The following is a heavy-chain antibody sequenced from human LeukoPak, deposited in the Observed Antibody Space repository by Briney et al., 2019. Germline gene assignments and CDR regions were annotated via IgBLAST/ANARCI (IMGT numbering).Heavy chain of an antibody. CDR1: GGSISSSSYY. CDR2: IYYSGST. V-gene: IGHV4-39*01. Sequence: SETLSLTCTISGGSISSSSYYWGWIRQPPGKGLEWIGSIYYSGSTYYNPSLKSRVTISVDTSKNQFSLKLSSVTAADTAVYYCARHPSRSIAARRAYWCQGNLVTVSS. CDR3: ARHPSRSIAARRAY. D-gene: IGHD6-6*01. J-gene: IGHJ4*02.